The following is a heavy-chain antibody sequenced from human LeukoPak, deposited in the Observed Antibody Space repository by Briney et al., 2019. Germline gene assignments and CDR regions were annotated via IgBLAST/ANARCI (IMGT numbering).Heavy chain of an antibody. CDR1: GFTFSSYG. Sequence: GGSLRLSCEASGFTFSSYGMHWVRQAPGKGLEWVAVIWSDENKKYYADFVKGRFTISRDNFKSTLFLQVNSLRVEDTAVYYCAREGLTTSPNNALDIWGQGTTVIV. CDR2: IWSDENKK. D-gene: IGHD1/OR15-1a*01. CDR3: AREGLTTSPNNALDI. J-gene: IGHJ3*02. V-gene: IGHV3-33*01.